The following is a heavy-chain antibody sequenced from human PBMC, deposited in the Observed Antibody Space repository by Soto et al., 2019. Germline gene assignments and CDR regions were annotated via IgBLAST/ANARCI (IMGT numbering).Heavy chain of an antibody. V-gene: IGHV1-69*06. D-gene: IGHD6-6*01. J-gene: IGHJ5*02. CDR1: VSTFSSYA. CDR3: ARDQQLVAGWFDP. CDR2: IIPIFATA. Sequence: QVQLVQSGAEVKKPGSSVKVSCKASVSTFSSYAISWVRQAPGQGLEWMGGIIPIFATANYAQKFQGRVTITADKSTSTAYMELSSLRSEDSSVYYGARDQQLVAGWFDPWGQRTLVTVSS.